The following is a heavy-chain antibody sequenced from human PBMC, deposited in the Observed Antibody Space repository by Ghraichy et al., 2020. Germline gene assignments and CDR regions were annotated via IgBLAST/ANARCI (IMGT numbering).Heavy chain of an antibody. CDR3: ARDSRSSSEENWFDT. CDR2: INHSGRS. Sequence: SQTLSLTCVVSGGSISNNNWWSWVRQSPGKGLEWIGEINHSGRSNYNPSLKSRVTMSVDKSKNQFSLKLSSVTAADTAVYYCARDSRSSSEENWFDTWGQGTQVTVSS. CDR1: GGSISNNNW. J-gene: IGHJ5*02. V-gene: IGHV4-4*02. D-gene: IGHD6-6*01.